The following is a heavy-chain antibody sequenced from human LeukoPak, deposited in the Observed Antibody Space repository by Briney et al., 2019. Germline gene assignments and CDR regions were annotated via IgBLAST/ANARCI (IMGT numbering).Heavy chain of an antibody. D-gene: IGHD6-19*01. J-gene: IGHJ4*02. CDR1: GFTFSSYG. CDR3: ARVTAVAGTSVGVDA. Sequence: GRSLGLSCAASGFTFSSYGMHWVRQAPGKGLEWVAVISYDGSNKHYADSVKGRFTISRDNSKNTLYLQMNSLRAEDTAVYYCARVTAVAGTSVGVDAWGQGILVTVS. V-gene: IGHV3-30*03. CDR2: ISYDGSNK.